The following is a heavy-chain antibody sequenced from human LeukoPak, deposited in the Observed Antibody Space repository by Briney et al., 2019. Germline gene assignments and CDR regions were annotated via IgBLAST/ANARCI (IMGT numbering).Heavy chain of an antibody. J-gene: IGHJ4*02. CDR1: GFTFSSYG. V-gene: IGHV3-30*02. CDR3: AKGGPDGYNYFDY. CDR2: IRYDGSNK. Sequence: PGGSLRLSCAASGFTFSSYGMHWVRQAPGKGLEWVAFIRYDGSNKYYADSVKGRFTISRDNSKNTLYLQMNSLRAEDTAVYYCAKGGPDGYNYFDYWGQGTLVTVSS. D-gene: IGHD5-24*01.